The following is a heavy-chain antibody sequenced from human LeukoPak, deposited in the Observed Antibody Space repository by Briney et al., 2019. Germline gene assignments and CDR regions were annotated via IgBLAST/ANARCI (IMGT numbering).Heavy chain of an antibody. CDR3: VREDNAFNI. Sequence: GGSLRLSCVASGFTFSTDFMHWIRRAPGEGLMWVSQISGDETYTNYADSVKGRFTISRDNAKNTLYLQMNSLRAEDTAIYYCVREDNAFNIWGQGTLVTVSS. V-gene: IGHV3-74*01. CDR1: GFTFSTDF. J-gene: IGHJ3*02. CDR2: ISGDETYT.